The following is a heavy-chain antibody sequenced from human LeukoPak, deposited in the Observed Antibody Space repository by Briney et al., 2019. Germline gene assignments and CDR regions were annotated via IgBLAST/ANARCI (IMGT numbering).Heavy chain of an antibody. CDR3: ARDEEQQLAFGAADYYGMDV. V-gene: IGHV1-69*04. CDR1: GGTFSSYA. Sequence: SVKVSCKASGGTFSSYAISWVRQAPEQGLEWMGRIIPILGIANYAQKFQGRVAITADKSTSTAYMELSSLRSEDTAVYYCARDEEQQLAFGAADYYGMDVWGQGTTVTVSS. J-gene: IGHJ6*02. D-gene: IGHD6-13*01. CDR2: IIPILGIA.